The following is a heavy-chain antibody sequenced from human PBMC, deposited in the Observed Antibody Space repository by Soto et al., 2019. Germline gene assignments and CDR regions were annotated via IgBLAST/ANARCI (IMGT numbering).Heavy chain of an antibody. CDR1: GFIFSSYA. CDR2: ISYSGGGT. J-gene: IGHJ6*02. CDR3: VKDKGSTVSPSEYYYNGMDV. D-gene: IGHD4-17*01. Sequence: EVQLLESGGGLVQPGESLTLSCVASGFIFSSYAMHWVRQAPGKGLEWVSGISYSGGGTYYADSVKGRLTISRHNSKNTLYLQMSSLRAEDTAVYYCVKDKGSTVSPSEYYYNGMDVWGQGTTVTVSS. V-gene: IGHV3-23*01.